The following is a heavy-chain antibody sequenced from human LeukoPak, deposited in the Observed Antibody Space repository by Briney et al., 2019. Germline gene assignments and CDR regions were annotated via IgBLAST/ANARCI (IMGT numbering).Heavy chain of an antibody. V-gene: IGHV3-30*02. D-gene: IGHD3-9*01. CDR3: GKIDSVAWDFYY. J-gene: IGHJ4*02. Sequence: GGSLRLSCAAYGFTFSRYGMHWVRQAPGKGLEWVAFIRYDGSDKYYADSVKGRFTISRDNSKNTLYLQMDSLTADDTFVYYWGKIDSVAWDFYYWGQGTLVTVSS. CDR1: GFTFSRYG. CDR2: IRYDGSDK.